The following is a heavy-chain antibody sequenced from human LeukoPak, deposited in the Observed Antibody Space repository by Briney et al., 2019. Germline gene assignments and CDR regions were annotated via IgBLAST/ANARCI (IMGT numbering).Heavy chain of an antibody. CDR2: INHSGST. CDR1: GGSFSGYY. V-gene: IGHV4-34*01. J-gene: IGHJ4*02. CDR3: ARGHHWNIDY. Sequence: PSETLSLNCAVYGGSFSGYYWSWIRQPPGKGLEWIGEINHSGSTNYNPSLKSRVTISVDTSKNQFSLKLSSVTAADTAVYYCARGHHWNIDYWGQGTLVTVSS. D-gene: IGHD1-1*01.